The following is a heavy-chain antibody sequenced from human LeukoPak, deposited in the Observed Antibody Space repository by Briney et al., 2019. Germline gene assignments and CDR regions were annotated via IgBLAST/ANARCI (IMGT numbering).Heavy chain of an antibody. J-gene: IGHJ3*02. CDR2: MNPNSGNT. D-gene: IGHD3-22*01. CDR1: GYTFTSYD. CDR3: ARDEGTVVVRDAFDI. Sequence: ASVKVSCKASGYTFTSYDINWVRQATGQGLEWMGWMNPNSGNTGYAQKFQGRVTMTRNTSISTAYMELSSLRSEDTALYYCARDEGTVVVRDAFDIWGQGTMVTVSS. V-gene: IGHV1-8*01.